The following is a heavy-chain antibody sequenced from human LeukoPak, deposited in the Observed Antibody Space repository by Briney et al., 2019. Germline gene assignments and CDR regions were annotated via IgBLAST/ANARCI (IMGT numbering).Heavy chain of an antibody. Sequence: GGSLRLSCAASGFTFSTYWMTWVRQAPGKGLEWVANIKQDGSEKNYVDSVKGRFTISRDNAKNSLYPQMNSLRAEDTAVYYCGGGSGWIFDFGGQGTLVTVSS. D-gene: IGHD6-19*01. J-gene: IGHJ4*02. CDR2: IKQDGSEK. V-gene: IGHV3-7*01. CDR3: GGGSGWIFDF. CDR1: GFTFSTYW.